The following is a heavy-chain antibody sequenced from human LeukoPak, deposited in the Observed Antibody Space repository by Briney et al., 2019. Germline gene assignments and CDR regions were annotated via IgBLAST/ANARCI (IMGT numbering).Heavy chain of an antibody. CDR1: GFTFSTFP. V-gene: IGHV3-30*04. J-gene: IGHJ6*03. CDR3: ARVGRVSIYPSCMDV. CDR2: ISDDGRDI. D-gene: IGHD2-2*01. Sequence: PGGSLRLSCEASGFTFSTFPTHWVRQTPDKGLEWVAVISDDGRDIYYADSVKGRFTISRDNSKNTLYLQMNSLSPEDTAVVYCARVGRVSIYPSCMDVWGKGTTVTVSS.